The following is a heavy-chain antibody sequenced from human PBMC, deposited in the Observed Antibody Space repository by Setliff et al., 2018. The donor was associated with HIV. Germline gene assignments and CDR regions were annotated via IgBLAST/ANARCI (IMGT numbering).Heavy chain of an antibody. Sequence: SETLSLTCTVSGDSIITYYWTWIRQPPGKGLEWIGYIHHSGSSDYTPSLRSRVTMSVDTSKNQFSLKLTSVTAADTAVYHCAREHDYSNYRRLDSWGQGILVTVSS. CDR1: GDSIITYY. CDR2: IHHSGSS. D-gene: IGHD4-4*01. V-gene: IGHV4-4*08. CDR3: AREHDYSNYRRLDS. J-gene: IGHJ4*02.